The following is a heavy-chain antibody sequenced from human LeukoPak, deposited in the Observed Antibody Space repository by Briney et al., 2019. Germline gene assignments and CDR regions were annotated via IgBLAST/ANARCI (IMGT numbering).Heavy chain of an antibody. CDR2: ISGSGTGP. CDR3: ARDFSGSGSYPPYGMDV. D-gene: IGHD3-10*01. CDR1: GLTFSNYA. Sequence: PGGSLRLSCAASGLTFSNYAMTWVRQAPGKGLELVSAISGSGTGPYYADSVRGRFTISRDNAKNSLYLQMNSLRDEDTAVYYCARDFSGSGSYPPYGMDVWGQGTTVTVSS. J-gene: IGHJ6*02. V-gene: IGHV3-23*01.